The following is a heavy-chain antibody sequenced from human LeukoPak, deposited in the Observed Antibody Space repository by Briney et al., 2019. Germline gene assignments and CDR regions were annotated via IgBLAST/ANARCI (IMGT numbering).Heavy chain of an antibody. V-gene: IGHV4-38-2*02. CDR3: ARLSRYDILTGYYFDY. J-gene: IGHJ4*02. D-gene: IGHD3-9*01. CDR2: INHSGST. CDR1: GYSISSGYY. Sequence: SETLSLTCTVSGYSISSGYYWGWIRQPPGKGLEWIGSINHSGSTNYNPSLKSRVTISVDTSKNQFSLKLSSVTAADTAVYYCARLSRYDILTGYYFDYWGQGTLVTVSS.